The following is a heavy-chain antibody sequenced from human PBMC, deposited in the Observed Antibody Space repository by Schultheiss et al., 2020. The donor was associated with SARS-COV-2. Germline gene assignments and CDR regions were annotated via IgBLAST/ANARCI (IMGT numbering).Heavy chain of an antibody. CDR1: GYTFTSYG. J-gene: IGHJ4*02. CDR2: INPNSGGT. V-gene: IGHV1-2*02. Sequence: ASVKVSCKASGYTFTSYGISWVRQAPGQGLEWMGWINPNSGGTNYAQKFQGRVTMTRDTSISTAYMELSRLRSDDTAVYYCARALRDGYGTNDWGQGTLVTVSS. D-gene: IGHD5-24*01. CDR3: ARALRDGYGTND.